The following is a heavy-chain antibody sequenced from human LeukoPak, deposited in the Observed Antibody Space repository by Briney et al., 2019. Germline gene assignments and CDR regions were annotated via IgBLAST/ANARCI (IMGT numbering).Heavy chain of an antibody. CDR3: ARETVMGNYFDY. D-gene: IGHD2-8*01. J-gene: IGHJ4*02. CDR1: GFTVSSNY. Sequence: GGSLRLSCAASGFTVSSNYMNWVRQAPGKGLEWVSVIYSGGSTYYADSVKGRFTISRDNSKNTLYLQMNSLRAEDTAVYYCARETVMGNYFDYWGRGTLVTVSS. CDR2: IYSGGST. V-gene: IGHV3-66*01.